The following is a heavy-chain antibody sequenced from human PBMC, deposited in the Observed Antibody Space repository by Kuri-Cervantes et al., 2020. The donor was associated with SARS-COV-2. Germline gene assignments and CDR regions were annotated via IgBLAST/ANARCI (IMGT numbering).Heavy chain of an antibody. CDR3: ARVEMATKIDY. V-gene: IGHV3-53*01. CDR1: EFTVSRDY. J-gene: IGHJ4*02. D-gene: IGHD5-24*01. Sequence: GESLKISCATSEFTVSRDYMSWVRQAPGKGLEWVSLIYSAGNTYYAASVKGRFTISRDDSNNTLYLQMNSLRAEDTAVYYCARVEMATKIDYWGQGTLVTVSS. CDR2: IYSAGNT.